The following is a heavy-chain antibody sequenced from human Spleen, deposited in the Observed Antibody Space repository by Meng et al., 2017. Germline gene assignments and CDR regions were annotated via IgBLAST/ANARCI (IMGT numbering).Heavy chain of an antibody. CDR1: GFSFSSYA. V-gene: IGHV3-23*01. D-gene: IGHD3-10*01. J-gene: IGHJ4*02. Sequence: GGSLRLSCAASGFSFSSYAMSWVRHAPGKGLEWVSALSGGGFTTYYADSVKGRFAISRHNSKNTLYLQMNNLRAEDTALYYCAKYSYGLGDYLDYWGQGALVTVSS. CDR3: AKYSYGLGDYLDY. CDR2: LSGGGFTT.